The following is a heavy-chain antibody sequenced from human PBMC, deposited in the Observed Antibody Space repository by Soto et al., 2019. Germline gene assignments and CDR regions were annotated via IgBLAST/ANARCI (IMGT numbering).Heavy chain of an antibody. CDR3: AREYYDILTGYPHYFDY. CDR1: GFTFSSYW. D-gene: IGHD3-9*01. CDR2: IKQDGSEK. J-gene: IGHJ4*02. V-gene: IGHV3-7*01. Sequence: GGSLRLSCAASGFTFSSYWMSWVRQAPGKGLERVANIKQDGSEKYYVDSVKGRFTISRDNAKNSLYLQMNSLRAEDTAVYYCAREYYDILTGYPHYFDYWGQGTLVTVSS.